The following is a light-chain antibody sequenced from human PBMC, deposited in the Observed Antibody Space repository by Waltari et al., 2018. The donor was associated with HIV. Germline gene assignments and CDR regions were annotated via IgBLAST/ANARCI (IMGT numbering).Light chain of an antibody. CDR2: ENN. CDR1: HSNIGTNF. Sequence: QSLLTQPPSVSAAPGQKVTLSRSGTHSNIGTNFLSRYQHLPGTAPKLLIYENNRRPSRIPDRFSASKTGTSATLGITGLQTGDEAIYYCATWDNSLRAMFGGGTKLTVL. V-gene: IGLV1-51*01. J-gene: IGLJ3*02. CDR3: ATWDNSLRAM.